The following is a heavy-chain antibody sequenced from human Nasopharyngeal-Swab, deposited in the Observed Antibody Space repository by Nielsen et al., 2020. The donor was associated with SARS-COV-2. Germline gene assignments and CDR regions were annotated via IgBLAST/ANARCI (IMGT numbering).Heavy chain of an antibody. CDR3: AKDGPYYYDSSGYYRGVASFDY. CDR1: GFTFSSYA. J-gene: IGHJ4*02. Sequence: GEALTISCAASGFTFSSYAMSRASHAPGKGVEWVTAISGSGGSTYYADTVKGRFTISRDNSKNTRYLQMNSLRAEDTAVYYCAKDGPYYYDSSGYYRGVASFDYWGQGTLVTVSS. V-gene: IGHV3-23*01. D-gene: IGHD3-22*01. CDR2: ISGSGGST.